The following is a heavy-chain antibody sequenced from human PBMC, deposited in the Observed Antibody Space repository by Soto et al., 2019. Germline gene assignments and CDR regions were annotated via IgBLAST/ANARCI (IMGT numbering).Heavy chain of an antibody. J-gene: IGHJ5*02. CDR3: ARDGSRTANWIDP. Sequence: PSETLSLTCTVSGGSLNIGGYYWSWIRRHPGKGLEWMGYIYYTGKTYYNPSLESRLTMSVDTSKNQFSLKLSSVTAADAAMYYCARDGSRTANWIDPWGQGTLVTVSS. D-gene: IGHD2-2*01. V-gene: IGHV4-31*03. CDR1: GGSLNIGGYY. CDR2: IYYTGKT.